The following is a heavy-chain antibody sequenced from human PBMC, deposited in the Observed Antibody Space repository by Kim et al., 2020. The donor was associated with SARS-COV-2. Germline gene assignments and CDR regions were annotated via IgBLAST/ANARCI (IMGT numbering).Heavy chain of an antibody. V-gene: IGHV3-48*02. D-gene: IGHD3-10*01. J-gene: IGHJ4*02. CDR3: ARGGYGSGTYTPNYFDS. Sequence: KGRFTISRDHAKNSLYLKMNSLRDEDTAVYFCARGGYGSGTYTPNYFDSWGQGTLVTVSS.